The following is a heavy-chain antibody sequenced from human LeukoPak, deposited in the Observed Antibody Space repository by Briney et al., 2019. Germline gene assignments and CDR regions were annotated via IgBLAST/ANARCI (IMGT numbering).Heavy chain of an antibody. D-gene: IGHD3-22*01. J-gene: IGHJ3*02. V-gene: IGHV4-59*01. CDR2: IYYSGST. Sequence: ETLSLTCTVSGGSIISYYWSWVRQPPGKGLEWIGYIYYSGSTNYNPSLKSRVTISVATSKNQFSLKLTSVTAADTAVYYCARDVDSSDAFDIWGQGTMVTVSS. CDR1: GGSIISYY. CDR3: ARDVDSSDAFDI.